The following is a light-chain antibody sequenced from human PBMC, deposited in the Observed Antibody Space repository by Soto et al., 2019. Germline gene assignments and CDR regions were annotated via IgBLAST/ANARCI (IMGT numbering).Light chain of an antibody. Sequence: QSVLTQPASVSGSPGQSITISCTGTSGGVGSYNLVSWYQHHPGKAPKLMIYEGSKRPSGVSNRFSGSKSGNTASLTISGLQAEDEADYYCCSYAGSSTLIFGGGTKLTVL. CDR2: EGS. CDR3: CSYAGSSTLI. V-gene: IGLV2-23*01. CDR1: SGGVGSYNL. J-gene: IGLJ2*01.